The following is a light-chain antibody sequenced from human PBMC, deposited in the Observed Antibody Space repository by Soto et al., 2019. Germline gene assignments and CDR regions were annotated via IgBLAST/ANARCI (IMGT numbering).Light chain of an antibody. CDR2: GAS. V-gene: IGKV3-20*01. J-gene: IGKJ4*01. Sequence: EIVLTQSPGTLSLSPWERATLSSRASQSVSSSYLAWYQQKPGQAPRLLIYGASSRATGIPDRFSGSGSGTDFTLTISRLEPEDFAFYYCQQYGSSPLTFGGGTKVDIK. CDR3: QQYGSSPLT. CDR1: QSVSSSY.